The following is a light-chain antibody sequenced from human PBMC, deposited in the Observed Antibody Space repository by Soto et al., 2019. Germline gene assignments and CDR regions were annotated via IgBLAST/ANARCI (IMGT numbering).Light chain of an antibody. CDR2: GAS. J-gene: IGKJ4*01. V-gene: IGKV1-39*01. CDR1: RTINTC. CDR3: QQTYSDIS. Sequence: DVRMTQSPSSLSASVGDTITITCRASRTINTCLNWFQQKPGEPPRLLIYGASTLHDGVPSRFSGSGSGADFTLTISGLQPEDFASYHCQQTYSDISFGGGTKV.